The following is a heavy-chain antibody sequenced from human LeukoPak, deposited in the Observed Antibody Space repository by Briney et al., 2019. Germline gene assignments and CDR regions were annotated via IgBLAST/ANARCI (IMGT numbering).Heavy chain of an antibody. V-gene: IGHV1-2*02. CDR2: INPNSGGT. D-gene: IGHD1/OR15-1a*01. J-gene: IGHJ5*02. Sequence: GASVKVSCKASGYTFTGYYMHWVRQAPGQGLEWMGWINPNSGGTNYAQKFQGRVTMTRDTSISTAYMELSRLRSDDTAVYYCSRKYRALNGEHSHNWFDPWGQGTLVTVSS. CDR1: GYTFTGYY. CDR3: SRKYRALNGEHSHNWFDP.